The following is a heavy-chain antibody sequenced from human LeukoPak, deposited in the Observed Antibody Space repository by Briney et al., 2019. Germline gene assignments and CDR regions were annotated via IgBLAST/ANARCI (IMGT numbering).Heavy chain of an antibody. CDR3: ARHPPTLYSSSWYLDY. D-gene: IGHD6-13*01. J-gene: IGHJ4*02. V-gene: IGHV4-4*07. CDR2: IYTSGST. Sequence: SETLSLTCTVSGGSISSYYGSWIRQPAGKGLEWIGRIYTSGSTNYNPSLKSRVTMSVDTSKNQFSLKLSSVTAADTAVYYCARHPPTLYSSSWYLDYWGQGTLVTVSS. CDR1: GGSISSYY.